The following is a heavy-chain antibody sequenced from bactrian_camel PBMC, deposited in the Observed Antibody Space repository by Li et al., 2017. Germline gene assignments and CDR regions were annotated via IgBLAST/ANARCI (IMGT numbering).Heavy chain of an antibody. J-gene: IGHJ4*01. CDR3: AKALGGGNYYTGEYNY. CDR1: TYDRYC. Sequence: VQLVESGGGSVQAGGSLTLSCAAPTYDRYCIGWFRQAPGKEREGVAAVYIGGGTYLADSVKGRFTMSRDNAKNMLYLQMNNLKSEDTALYYCAKALGGGNYYTGEYNYWGQGTQVTVS. V-gene: IGHV3S1*01. D-gene: IGHD2*01. CDR2: VYIGGGT.